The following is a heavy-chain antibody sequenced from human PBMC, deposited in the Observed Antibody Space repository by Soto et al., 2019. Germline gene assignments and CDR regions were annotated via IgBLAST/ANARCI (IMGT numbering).Heavy chain of an antibody. V-gene: IGHV3-33*01. CDR1: GFTFSSYG. CDR2: IWYDGSNK. D-gene: IGHD5-12*01. CDR3: ARDSGYAFDI. Sequence: GGSLRLSCAASGFTFSSYGMHWVRQAPGKGLEWVAVIWYDGSNKYYADSVKGRFTSSSDNAKSSLYLEMNSLRDEDTAVYYCARDSGYAFDIWGQGTMVTVSS. J-gene: IGHJ3*02.